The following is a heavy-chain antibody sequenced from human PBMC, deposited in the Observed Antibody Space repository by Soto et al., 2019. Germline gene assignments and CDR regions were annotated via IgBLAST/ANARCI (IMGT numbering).Heavy chain of an antibody. D-gene: IGHD2-21*02. CDR3: ARRSGGNSVYNWFDP. Sequence: SETLSLTCNVSGGSINSAGYYWGWIRQPPGKGLEWIGNIYYSGSTYYNPSLKSRVTISVDTSKNQFSLKLSSVTATDTAVYYCARRSGGNSVYNWFDPWGQGTLVTVSS. CDR2: IYYSGST. CDR1: GGSINSAGYY. V-gene: IGHV4-39*01. J-gene: IGHJ5*02.